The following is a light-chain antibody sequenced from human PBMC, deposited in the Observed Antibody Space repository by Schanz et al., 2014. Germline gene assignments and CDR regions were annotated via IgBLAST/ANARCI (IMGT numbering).Light chain of an antibody. J-gene: IGKJ1*01. CDR2: AAS. CDR3: QKYDSAPHT. Sequence: DIQMTQSPSSLSAFVGDRVTITCRASQGISTYLAWYQQKPGEVPHLLIYAASALQPGVPSRFRGSGSGTDFTLTISSLQPEDVATYYCQKYDSAPHTFGQGTKMEIK. V-gene: IGKV1-27*01. CDR1: QGISTY.